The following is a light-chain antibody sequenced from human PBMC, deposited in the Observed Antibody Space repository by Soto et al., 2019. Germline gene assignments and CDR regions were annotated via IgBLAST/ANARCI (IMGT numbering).Light chain of an antibody. CDR1: QTISSN. V-gene: IGKV3-15*01. J-gene: IGKJ2*01. CDR2: GAS. CDR3: QQYHNWPPQYT. Sequence: EIVMTQSPATLSVSPGERATLSCRASQTISSNLAWYQQKPGQSPRLLIHGASTRATGVPARFSGSGYGTDLTLPISSLQSEDFAVYYCQQYHNWPPQYTFGQGTKLQIK.